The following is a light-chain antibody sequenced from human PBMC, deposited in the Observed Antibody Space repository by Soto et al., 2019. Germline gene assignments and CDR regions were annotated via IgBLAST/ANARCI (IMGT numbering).Light chain of an antibody. CDR3: QQSYSAPIT. V-gene: IGKV1-12*01. CDR1: QGISSW. Sequence: DIQTTQSPSSVSASVGDRVTITCRASQGISSWLAWYQKKPGKAPNLLIFAASSLQSGVPSRFSGSGSGTNFTLTISSLQTEDFAAYECQQSYSAPITFGQGTRLEIK. CDR2: AAS. J-gene: IGKJ5*01.